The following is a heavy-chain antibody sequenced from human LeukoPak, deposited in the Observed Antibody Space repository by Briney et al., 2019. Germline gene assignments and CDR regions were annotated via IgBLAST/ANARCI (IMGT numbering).Heavy chain of an antibody. V-gene: IGHV3-7*01. J-gene: IGHJ4*02. CDR1: GFSFSASY. CDR3: STEPRLLSY. Sequence: GGSLRLSCAASGFSFSASYMTWVRQAPGKGLECVAYIWPDGSSTYYVDSVKGRFTISRDNAKNSVYLQMNSLRVEDTALYYCSTEPRLLSYWGQGTLVTVSP. D-gene: IGHD3-10*01. CDR2: IWPDGSST.